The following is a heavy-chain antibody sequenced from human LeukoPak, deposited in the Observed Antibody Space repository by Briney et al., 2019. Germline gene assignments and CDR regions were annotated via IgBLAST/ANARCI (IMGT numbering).Heavy chain of an antibody. V-gene: IGHV4-61*02. CDR1: GGSISSGSYY. J-gene: IGHJ3*02. CDR3: ARGIGLMILDAFDI. CDR2: IYTSGST. Sequence: SETLSLTCTVSGGSISSGSYYWSWIRQPAGKGLEWIGRIYTSGSTNYNPSLKSRVTISVDTSKNQFSLKLSSVTAADTAVYYCARGIGLMILDAFDIWGQGTMVTVSS. D-gene: IGHD3-16*01.